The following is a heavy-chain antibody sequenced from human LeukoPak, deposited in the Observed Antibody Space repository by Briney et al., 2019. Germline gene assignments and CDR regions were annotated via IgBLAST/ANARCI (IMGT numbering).Heavy chain of an antibody. CDR3: ARARTVQGWFGVGFLYYFGY. V-gene: IGHV4-34*01. D-gene: IGHD3-3*02. CDR1: GGSFSGYY. CDR2: INHSGST. Sequence: SETLSLTCAVYGGSFSGYYWSWIRQPPGKGLEWIGEINHSGSTNYNPSLKSRVTISVDTSKNQFSLKLSSVTAADTAVYYCARARTVQGWFGVGFLYYFGYWGQGTLVTVSS. J-gene: IGHJ4*02.